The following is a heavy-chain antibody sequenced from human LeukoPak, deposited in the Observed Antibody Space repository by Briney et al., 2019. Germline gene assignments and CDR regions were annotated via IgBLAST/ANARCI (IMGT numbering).Heavy chain of an antibody. D-gene: IGHD3-10*01. CDR1: GFTFSTYA. V-gene: IGHV3-23*01. CDR2: ISGSGGST. Sequence: GGSLRLSCAASGFTFSTYAMSWVRQAPGKGLEWVSLISGSGGSTYYADSVKGRFTISRDNSKNTLYLQMNSLRAEDTAVYHCAKDPNGGDPFDIWGQGTMVIVSS. J-gene: IGHJ3*02. CDR3: AKDPNGGDPFDI.